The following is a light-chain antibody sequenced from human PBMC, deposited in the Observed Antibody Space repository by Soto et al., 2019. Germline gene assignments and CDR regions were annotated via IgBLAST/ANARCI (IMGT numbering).Light chain of an antibody. CDR1: QAIASW. CDR3: QQYDSYPYT. CDR2: DVS. J-gene: IGKJ2*01. Sequence: DIPMTQSPSTLSASVGDRVTITCRASQAIASWLAWYQQRPGKAPELLIYDVSRLQSGVPSRFSGSGSGTEFTLTISSLRPDDFATYYCQQYDSYPYTFGQGTKLDNK. V-gene: IGKV1-5*01.